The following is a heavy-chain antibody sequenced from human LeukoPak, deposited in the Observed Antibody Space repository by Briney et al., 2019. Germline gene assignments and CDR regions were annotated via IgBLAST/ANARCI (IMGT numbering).Heavy chain of an antibody. Sequence: ASVNVSCKASGYTFTDYYINWVRQAPGQGLEWMGWINPNSGDTNYAQKCQDRVTMTRDTSTSTAYIELSLLRSDDTAVYYCARGDYYGSPKVVAAWGQGTLVTVSS. D-gene: IGHD3-10*01. CDR1: GYTFTDYY. CDR3: ARGDYYGSPKVVAA. J-gene: IGHJ5*02. CDR2: INPNSGDT. V-gene: IGHV1-2*02.